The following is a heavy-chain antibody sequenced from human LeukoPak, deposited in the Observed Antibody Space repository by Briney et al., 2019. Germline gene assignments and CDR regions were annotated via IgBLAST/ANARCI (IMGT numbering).Heavy chain of an antibody. D-gene: IGHD3-22*01. CDR2: IRYDGSNK. CDR3: AKDLTMIVVA. J-gene: IGHJ3*01. CDR1: GFTFSSYG. V-gene: IGHV3-30*02. Sequence: GGSLRLSCAASGFTFSSYGMHWVRQAPGKGLEWVAFIRYDGSNKYYADSVKGRFTISRDNSKNTLYLQMSSLRAEDTAVYYCAKDLTMIVVAWGQGTMVTVSS.